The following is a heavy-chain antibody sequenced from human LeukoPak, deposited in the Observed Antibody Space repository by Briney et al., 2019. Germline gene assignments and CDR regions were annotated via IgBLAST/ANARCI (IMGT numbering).Heavy chain of an antibody. CDR2: INHSGST. CDR3: ARGGHLDIVVVPAAYYFDY. J-gene: IGHJ4*02. V-gene: IGHV4-34*01. CDR1: GESFSGYS. D-gene: IGHD2-2*03. Sequence: SETLSLTCVVYGESFSGYSWSWIRQPPGKGLEWIGEINHSGSTNYNPSLKSRVTISVDTSKNQFSLKLSSVTAADTAVYYCARGGHLDIVVVPAAYYFDYWGQGTLVTVSS.